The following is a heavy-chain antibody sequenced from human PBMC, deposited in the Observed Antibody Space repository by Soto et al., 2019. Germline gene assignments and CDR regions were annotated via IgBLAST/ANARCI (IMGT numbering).Heavy chain of an antibody. V-gene: IGHV3-30-3*01. CDR2: ISYDGSNK. CDR3: ARDDYDFWSGYTSGHYYYYGMDV. J-gene: IGHJ6*02. Sequence: PGGSLRLSCAASGFTFSSYAMHWVRQAPGEGLEWVAVISYDGSNKYYADSVKGRFTISRDNSKNTLYLQMNSLRAEDTAVYYCARDDYDFWSGYTSGHYYYYGMDVWGQGTTVTVSS. D-gene: IGHD3-3*01. CDR1: GFTFSSYA.